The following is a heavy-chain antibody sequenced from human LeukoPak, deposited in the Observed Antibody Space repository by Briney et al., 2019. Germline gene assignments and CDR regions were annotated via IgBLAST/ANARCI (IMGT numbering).Heavy chain of an antibody. J-gene: IGHJ5*02. D-gene: IGHD5-24*01. Sequence: SETLSLTCTVSGGSISSYYWSWIRQPPGKGLEWIGYIYTSGSTNCNPSLKSRVTISVDTSKNQFSLKLSSVTAADTAVYYCARYARDGYNCWFDPWGQGTLVTVSS. CDR3: ARYARDGYNCWFDP. CDR2: IYTSGST. CDR1: GGSISSYY. V-gene: IGHV4-4*09.